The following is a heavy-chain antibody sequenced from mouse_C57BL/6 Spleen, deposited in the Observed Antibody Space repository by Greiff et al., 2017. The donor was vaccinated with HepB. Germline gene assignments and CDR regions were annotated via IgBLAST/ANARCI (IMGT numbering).Heavy chain of an antibody. J-gene: IGHJ4*01. D-gene: IGHD2-5*01. CDR3: ARTAYYSNYVGAMDY. V-gene: IGHV1-59*01. Sequence: VQLQQPGAALVRPGTSVKLSCKASGYTFTSYWMHWVKQRPGQGLEWIGVIDPSDSYTNYNQKFKGKATLTVDTSSIAAYMQLSSLTSEDSAVYDCARTAYYSNYVGAMDYWGQGTSVTVSS. CDR2: IDPSDSYT. CDR1: GYTFTSYW.